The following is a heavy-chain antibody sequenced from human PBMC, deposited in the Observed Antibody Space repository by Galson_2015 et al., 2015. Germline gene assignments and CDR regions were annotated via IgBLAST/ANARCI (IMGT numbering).Heavy chain of an antibody. CDR2: INHSGST. D-gene: IGHD3-3*01. Sequence: SETLSLTCAVYGGSFSGYYWSWIRQPPGKGLEWIGEINHSGSTNYNPSLKSRVTISVDTSKNQFSLKLSSVTAADTAVYYCARVPRITIFGVVVPGRGWFDPWGQGTLVTVSS. CDR3: ARVPRITIFGVVVPGRGWFDP. J-gene: IGHJ5*02. CDR1: GGSFSGYY. V-gene: IGHV4-34*01.